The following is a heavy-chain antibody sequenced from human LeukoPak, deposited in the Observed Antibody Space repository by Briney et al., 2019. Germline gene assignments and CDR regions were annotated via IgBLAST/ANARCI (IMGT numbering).Heavy chain of an antibody. CDR2: INPNSGGT. CDR1: GYTFTSYA. D-gene: IGHD3-10*01. CDR3: ARASMVRGVIAKGDWFDP. J-gene: IGHJ5*02. Sequence: ASVKVSCKASGYTFTSYAMHWVRQAPGQRLEWMGWINPNSGGTNYAQKFQGWVTMTRDTSISTAYMELSRLRSDDTAVYYCARASMVRGVIAKGDWFDPWGQGTLVTVSS. V-gene: IGHV1-2*04.